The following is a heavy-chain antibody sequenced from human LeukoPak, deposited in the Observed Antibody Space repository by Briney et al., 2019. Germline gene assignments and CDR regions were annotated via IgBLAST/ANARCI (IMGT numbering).Heavy chain of an antibody. CDR3: ARYCSGGSCYHNWFDP. Sequence: SETLSLTCAVYGGSFSGYYWSWIRHPPGKGLEWIGEINHSGSTNYNPSLKSRVTISVDTSKNQFSLKLSSVTAADTAVYYCARYCSGGSCYHNWFDPWGQGTLVTVSS. CDR2: INHSGST. CDR1: GGSFSGYY. D-gene: IGHD2-15*01. V-gene: IGHV4-34*01. J-gene: IGHJ5*02.